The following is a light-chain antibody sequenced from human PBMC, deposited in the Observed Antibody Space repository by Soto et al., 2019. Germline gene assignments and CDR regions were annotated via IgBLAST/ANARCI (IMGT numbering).Light chain of an antibody. J-gene: IGLJ1*01. CDR1: SSNIGAGFD. Sequence: QAVLTQPPSVSGAPGQRVTIACAGNSSNIGAGFDVFWYQQLPGTAPKLLIYGNNIRPSGAPDRFSGSKSDTTASLSITEPQAGDEADYYCQSYDSSLGSYVFGSGTKVTV. CDR3: QSYDSSLGSYV. V-gene: IGLV1-40*01. CDR2: GNN.